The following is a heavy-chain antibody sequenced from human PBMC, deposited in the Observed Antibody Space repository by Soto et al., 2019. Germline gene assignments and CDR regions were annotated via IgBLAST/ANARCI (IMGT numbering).Heavy chain of an antibody. CDR1: GFTFSSYA. CDR2: IDGSGGDT. Sequence: EVRLLESGGGLVQPGGPLRLSCAASGFTFSSYAMGWVRQAPGKGLEWVSGIDGSGGDTSFADSVKGRFTISRDNSENTLYLHMNSLRAEDKARYFWAKEIVAAAYVETSPFDFWGQGTLVTVSS. J-gene: IGHJ4*02. CDR3: AKEIVAAAYVETSPFDF. D-gene: IGHD2-15*01. V-gene: IGHV3-23*01.